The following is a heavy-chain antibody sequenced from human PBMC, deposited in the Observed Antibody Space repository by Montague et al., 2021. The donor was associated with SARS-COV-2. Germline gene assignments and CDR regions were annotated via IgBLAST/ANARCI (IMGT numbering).Heavy chain of an antibody. V-gene: IGHV3-23*01. CDR2: IDYHDGVNY. D-gene: IGHD2-2*03. CDR1: GFIFSDSA. CDR3: VTWIGNHFDY. Sequence: SLSLSCAASGFIFSDSAMNWVRQAPGKGLEWVSTIDYHDGVNYHYAESVEGRFTISRDNSRNTVYLHIHSLTATDTAVYFCVTWIGNHFDYWGQGTPVTVSS. J-gene: IGHJ4*02.